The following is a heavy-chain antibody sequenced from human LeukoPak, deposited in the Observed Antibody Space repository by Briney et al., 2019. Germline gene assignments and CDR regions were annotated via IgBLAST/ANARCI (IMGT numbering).Heavy chain of an antibody. D-gene: IGHD2-2*01. Sequence: KPSETLSLTCAVYGGSFSGYYWSWIRQPPVKGLEWIGEINHSGSTNYNPSLKSRVTISVDTSKNQFSLKLSSVTAADTAVYYCARGSGCSSTSCYFRYWGQGTLVTVSS. V-gene: IGHV4-34*01. CDR2: INHSGST. CDR3: ARGSGCSSTSCYFRY. J-gene: IGHJ4*02. CDR1: GGSFSGYY.